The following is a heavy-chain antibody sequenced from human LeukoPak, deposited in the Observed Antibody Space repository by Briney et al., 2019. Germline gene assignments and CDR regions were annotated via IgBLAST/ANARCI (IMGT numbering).Heavy chain of an antibody. V-gene: IGHV3-21*01. Sequence: GGSLTLSCAASGFIFSAYSMSWVRQAPGKGLEWVSSISGSSGYIYYPDSMKGRFTISRDNAKNLLFLQMNSLRAEDTAIYYCARDRDCSGSTCGYKGGLDIWGQGTMVTVSS. CDR3: ARDRDCSGSTCGYKGGLDI. D-gene: IGHD2-15*01. CDR2: ISGSSGYI. J-gene: IGHJ3*02. CDR1: GFIFSAYS.